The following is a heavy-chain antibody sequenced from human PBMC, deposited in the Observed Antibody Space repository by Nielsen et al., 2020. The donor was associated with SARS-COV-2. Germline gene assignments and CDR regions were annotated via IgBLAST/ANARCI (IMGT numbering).Heavy chain of an antibody. CDR3: AKGRSYCSSTSCYKYYFDY. CDR2: ISGSGGST. D-gene: IGHD2-2*02. Sequence: GGSLRLSCAASGFTFSSYAMSWVRQAPGKGLEWVSAISGSGGSTYYADSVKGRFTISRDNSKNTPYLQMNSLRAEDTAVYYCAKGRSYCSSTSCYKYYFDYWGQGTLVTVSS. CDR1: GFTFSSYA. V-gene: IGHV3-23*01. J-gene: IGHJ4*02.